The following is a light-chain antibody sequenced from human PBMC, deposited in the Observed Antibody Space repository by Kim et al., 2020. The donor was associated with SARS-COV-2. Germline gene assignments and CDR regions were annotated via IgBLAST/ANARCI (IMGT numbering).Light chain of an antibody. CDR3: QQYGTSPCT. J-gene: IGKJ2*02. Sequence: LSPGETATLSCRASQRVASNYLAWYQQKPGQAPRLLIFDASTRATGISDRFSGSGSGTDFSLTISRLEPEDFAVYYCQQYGTSPCTFGQGTKLEI. CDR1: QRVASNY. V-gene: IGKV3-20*01. CDR2: DAS.